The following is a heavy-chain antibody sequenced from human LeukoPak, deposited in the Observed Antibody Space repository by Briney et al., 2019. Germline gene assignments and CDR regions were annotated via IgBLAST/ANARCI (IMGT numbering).Heavy chain of an antibody. D-gene: IGHD4-11*01. Sequence: GGSLRLSCAACGFTFSSYSMNWVRQAPGKGLEWVSSISSSSYIYYADSVKGRFTISRDNAKNSLYLQMNSLRAEDTALYYCARETVPEYSFDYWGQGTLVTVSS. CDR1: GFTFSSYS. CDR3: ARETVPEYSFDY. V-gene: IGHV3-21*01. J-gene: IGHJ4*02. CDR2: ISSSSYI.